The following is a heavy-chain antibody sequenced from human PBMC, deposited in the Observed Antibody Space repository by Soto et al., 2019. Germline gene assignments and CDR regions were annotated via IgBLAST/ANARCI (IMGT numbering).Heavy chain of an antibody. V-gene: IGHV1-24*01. J-gene: IGHJ6*03. CDR2: CDPEDGET. CDR3: ARLYYGSGSYYNGYYYYMDV. CDR1: GYTLTELS. D-gene: IGHD3-10*01. Sequence: QVQLVQSGAEVKKPGASVKVSCKVSGYTLTELSMHWVRQAPGKGLEWMGGCDPEDGETIYAQKFQGRVTMTEDTSTDTAYMELSSLRSEDTAVYYCARLYYGSGSYYNGYYYYMDVWGKGTTVTVSS.